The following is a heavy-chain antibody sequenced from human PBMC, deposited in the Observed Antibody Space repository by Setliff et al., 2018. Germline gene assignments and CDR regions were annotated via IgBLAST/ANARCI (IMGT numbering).Heavy chain of an antibody. CDR1: GGSFSGYY. CDR2: INHSGST. V-gene: IGHV4-34*01. J-gene: IGHJ4*02. D-gene: IGHD6-19*01. CDR3: ARDSRAVAVDY. Sequence: SETLSLTCAVYGGSFSGYYWSWIRQPPGKGLEWIGEINHSGSTNYSPSLKSRVTISVDTSKNQFSLKLSGLTREDTAVYYCARDSRAVAVDYWGQGTLVTVSS.